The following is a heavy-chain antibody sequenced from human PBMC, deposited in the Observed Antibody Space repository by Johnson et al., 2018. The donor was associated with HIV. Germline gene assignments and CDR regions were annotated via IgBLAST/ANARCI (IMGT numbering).Heavy chain of an antibody. CDR3: AKGLMRGAFDI. D-gene: IGHD2-8*01. V-gene: IGHV3-30*18. CDR1: GFTFSSYG. CDR2: ISYDGINK. J-gene: IGHJ3*02. Sequence: QVQLVESGGGVVQPGRSLRLSCAASGFTFSSYGMHWVRQAPGKGLELVAVISYDGINKYYAASVKGRFTISRDNSKNTLYLQMNSLRAEDTAVYYCAKGLMRGAFDIWGQGTMVTVSS.